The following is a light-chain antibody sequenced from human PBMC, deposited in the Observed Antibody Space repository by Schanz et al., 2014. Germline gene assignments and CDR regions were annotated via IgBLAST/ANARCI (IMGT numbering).Light chain of an antibody. V-gene: IGKV3-20*01. Sequence: EIVLTQSPGTLSLSPGERATLSCRASQTVSSNYLAWYQQKPGQAPRLLIYSASTRATGITARFSGSGPGTDLTLTITSLEHEDFAGHYCQQHGSSPWTFCQGTKVQIK. J-gene: IGKJ1*01. CDR3: QQHGSSPWT. CDR2: SAS. CDR1: QTVSSNY.